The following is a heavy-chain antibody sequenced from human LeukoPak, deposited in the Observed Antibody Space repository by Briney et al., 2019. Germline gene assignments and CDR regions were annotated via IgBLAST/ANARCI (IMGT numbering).Heavy chain of an antibody. Sequence: SETLSLTCTVSGGSISSSSYYWGWIRQPPGKGLEWIGSIYYSGSTYYNPSLKSRVTISVDTSKNQFSLKLSSVTAADTAVYYCAYSSSWYWFDPWGQGTLVTVSS. CDR3: AYSSSWYWFDP. V-gene: IGHV4-39*01. CDR2: IYYSGST. CDR1: GGSISSSSYY. D-gene: IGHD6-13*01. J-gene: IGHJ5*02.